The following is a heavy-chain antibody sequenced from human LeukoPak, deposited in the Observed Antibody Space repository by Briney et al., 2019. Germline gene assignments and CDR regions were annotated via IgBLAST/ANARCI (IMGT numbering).Heavy chain of an antibody. CDR1: GGPFSDYY. CDR3: ARRRRSGSQVLDF. V-gene: IGHV4-34*01. D-gene: IGHD1-26*01. Sequence: SETLSLTCAVYGGPFSDYYWRWIRQPPGKGLEWIGEINHSGSTNYNSSLKSRVIISVDTSKNQFSLRLSSVTAADTAAYYCARRRRSGSQVLDFWGQGTLVTVSS. CDR2: INHSGST. J-gene: IGHJ4*02.